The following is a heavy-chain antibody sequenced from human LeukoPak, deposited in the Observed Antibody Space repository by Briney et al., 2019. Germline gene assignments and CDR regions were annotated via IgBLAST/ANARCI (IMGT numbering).Heavy chain of an antibody. CDR3: ASSTTVAGTFWFDP. J-gene: IGHJ5*02. V-gene: IGHV3-30*04. CDR1: GVTFSNYA. CDR2: ISYDGTKT. D-gene: IGHD6-19*01. Sequence: GSLRLSCTPSGVTFSNYALDWVRQAPGKGLEWVAAISYDGTKTYYTDSVKGRFTISRDDPDNTLSLQMDRLRGEDTALYYCASSTTVAGTFWFDPWGQGTLVIVSS.